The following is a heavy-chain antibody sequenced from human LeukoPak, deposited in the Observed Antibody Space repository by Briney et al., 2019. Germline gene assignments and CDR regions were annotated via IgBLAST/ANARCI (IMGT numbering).Heavy chain of an antibody. CDR1: GYTFTSYD. CDR2: ISAYNGNT. D-gene: IGHD5-18*01. CDR3: ARAPGDSYGYGYYYYMDV. J-gene: IGHJ6*03. Sequence: ASVKVSCKASGYTFTSYDINWVRQAPGQGLEWMGWISAYNGNTNYAQKLQGRVTMTTDTSTSTAYMELRSLRSDDTAVYYCARAPGDSYGYGYYYYMDVWGKGTTVTVSS. V-gene: IGHV1-18*01.